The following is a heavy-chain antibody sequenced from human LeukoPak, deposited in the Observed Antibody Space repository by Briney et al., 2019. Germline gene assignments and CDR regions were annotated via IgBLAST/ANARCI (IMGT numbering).Heavy chain of an antibody. Sequence: GRSLRLSCAASGFSFGNYGFHWVRQAPGKGLDWVSAISYDGKNIHYADSVKGRFTISRDNSRNTVYLQMNSLRAEDTAVYYCARDPNYGGNSGSDAFDIWGQGTMVTVSS. CDR1: GFSFGNYG. CDR2: ISYDGKNI. CDR3: ARDPNYGGNSGSDAFDI. V-gene: IGHV3-33*01. J-gene: IGHJ3*02. D-gene: IGHD4-23*01.